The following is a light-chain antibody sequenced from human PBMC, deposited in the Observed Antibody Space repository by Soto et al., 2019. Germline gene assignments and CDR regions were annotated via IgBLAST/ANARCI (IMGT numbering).Light chain of an antibody. CDR1: SSDVGGYNY. Sequence: QSALTQPRSVSGSPGQSVTISCTGTSSDVGGYNYVSWYQQHPGKAPKVMIYDVSKRPSGVPDRFSGSKSGNTASLTISGLQAEDEADYYCCSHAGSYTYVFGTGTK. CDR3: CSHAGSYTYV. V-gene: IGLV2-11*01. J-gene: IGLJ1*01. CDR2: DVS.